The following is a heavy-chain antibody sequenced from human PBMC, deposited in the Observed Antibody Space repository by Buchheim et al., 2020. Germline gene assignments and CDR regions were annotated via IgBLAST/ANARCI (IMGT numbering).Heavy chain of an antibody. D-gene: IGHD1-14*01. CDR2: IYSGGGT. V-gene: IGHV3-66*01. CDR3: ARDTRSDHSFDS. CDR1: GFTVSSNY. Sequence: EVQLVESGGGLVQPGGSLRLSCAASGFTVSSNYMNWVRQAPGKGLEWVSVIYSGGGTYYADSVKGRFTISRDNYKNTLDRQMNSLRAEDTAIYYCARDTRSDHSFDSWGQGTL. J-gene: IGHJ4*02.